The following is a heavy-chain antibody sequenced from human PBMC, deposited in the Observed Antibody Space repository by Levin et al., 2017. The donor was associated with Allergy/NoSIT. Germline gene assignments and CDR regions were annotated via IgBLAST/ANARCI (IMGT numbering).Heavy chain of an antibody. J-gene: IGHJ3*02. CDR2: ISSSSSTI. Sequence: PGGSLRLSCAASGFTFSSYSMNWVRQAPGKGLEWVSYISSSSSTIYYADSVKGRFTISRDNAKNSLYLQMNSLRAEDTAVYYCARDWVTMIVIDAFDIWGQGTMVTVSS. D-gene: IGHD3-22*01. V-gene: IGHV3-48*01. CDR3: ARDWVTMIVIDAFDI. CDR1: GFTFSSYS.